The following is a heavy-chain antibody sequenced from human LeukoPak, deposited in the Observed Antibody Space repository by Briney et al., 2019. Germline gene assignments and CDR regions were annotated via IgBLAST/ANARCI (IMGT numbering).Heavy chain of an antibody. CDR2: IIPIFGTA. V-gene: IGHV1-69*13. CDR1: GGTFSSYA. CDR3: ARGDIVVVSAEGMSWFDP. Sequence: EASVEVSCKASGGTFSSYAISWVRQAPGQGLEWMGGIIPIFGTANYAQKFQGRVTITADESTSTAYMELSSLRSEDTAVYYCARGDIVVVSAEGMSWFDPWGQGTLVTVSS. D-gene: IGHD2-15*01. J-gene: IGHJ5*02.